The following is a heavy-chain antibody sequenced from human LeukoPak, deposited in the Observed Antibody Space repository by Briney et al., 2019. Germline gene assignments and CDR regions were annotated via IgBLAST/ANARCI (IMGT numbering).Heavy chain of an antibody. CDR1: GFIVSSNY. CDR3: LSTVTLRFFDY. V-gene: IGHV3-53*01. Sequence: PGGSLRLSCAASGFIVSSNYMTWVRQAPGEGLEWVSVIHNDGSTYYTDSVKGRFTISRDNSKNTLYLQMNSLRAEDTAVYYCLSTVTLRFFDYWGQGTLVTVSS. J-gene: IGHJ4*02. CDR2: IHNDGST. D-gene: IGHD4-17*01.